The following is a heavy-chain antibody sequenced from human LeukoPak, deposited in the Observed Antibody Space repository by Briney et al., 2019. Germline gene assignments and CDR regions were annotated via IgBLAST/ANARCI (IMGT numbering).Heavy chain of an antibody. CDR2: IWNDGSRK. Sequence: GGSLRLSCAASEFMFSGYGIHWVRQAPGKGLQWVGIIWNDGSRKYYADSVKGRFTISRDNSKNTLYLQMNSLRAEDTAVYYCAKDRTPRTYYFDYWGQGTLVTVSS. D-gene: IGHD1-14*01. CDR1: EFMFSGYG. V-gene: IGHV3-33*06. CDR3: AKDRTPRTYYFDY. J-gene: IGHJ4*02.